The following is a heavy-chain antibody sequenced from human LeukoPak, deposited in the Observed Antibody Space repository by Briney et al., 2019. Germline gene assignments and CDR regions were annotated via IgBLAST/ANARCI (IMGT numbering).Heavy chain of an antibody. CDR2: IYYSGST. J-gene: IGHJ4*02. CDR3: AGGQSKPPIDY. Sequence: SDTLSLTCAVSGYSISSSNWWGWIRQPPGKGLEWIGYIYYSGSTYYNPSLKSRVTMSVDTSKNQFSLKLSSVTAVDTAVYYCAGGQSKPPIDYWGQGTLVTVSS. V-gene: IGHV4-28*03. CDR1: GYSISSSNW.